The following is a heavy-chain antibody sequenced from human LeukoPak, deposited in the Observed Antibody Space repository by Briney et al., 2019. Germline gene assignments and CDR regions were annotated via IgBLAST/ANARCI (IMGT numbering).Heavy chain of an antibody. CDR1: GGTFSSYA. V-gene: IGHV1-69*13. J-gene: IGHJ6*02. D-gene: IGHD3-10*01. CDR3: ARDNAAMVRGYYYYGMDV. Sequence: SVKVSCKASGGTFSSYAISWVRQAPGQGLEWMGGIIPIFGTANYAQKFQGRVTITADESTSTAYMELSSLRSEDTAVYYCARDNAAMVRGYYYYGMDVWGQGTTVTVSS. CDR2: IIPIFGTA.